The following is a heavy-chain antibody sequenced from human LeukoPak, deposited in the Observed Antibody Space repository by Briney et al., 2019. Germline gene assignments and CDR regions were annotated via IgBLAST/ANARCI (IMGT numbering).Heavy chain of an antibody. J-gene: IGHJ4*02. CDR3: ARDVPYYDSSGYYYGGLYYFGY. D-gene: IGHD3-22*01. CDR2: INPNSGGT. V-gene: IGHV1-2*02. CDR1: GYTFTGYY. Sequence: APVKVSCKASGYTFTGYYMHWVRQAPGQGLEWMGWINPNSGGTNYAQKFQGRVTMTRDTSISTAYMELSRLRSDDTAVYYCARDVPYYDSSGYYYGGLYYFGYWGQGTLVTVSS.